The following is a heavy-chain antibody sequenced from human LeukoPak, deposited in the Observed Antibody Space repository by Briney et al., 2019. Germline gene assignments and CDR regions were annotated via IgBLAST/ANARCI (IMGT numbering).Heavy chain of an antibody. CDR1: GFTFSTYG. CDR3: ARGRGCSSTTCYPDY. J-gene: IGHJ4*02. Sequence: GRSLRLSCAASGFTFSTYGMHWVRQAPDKGLEWVAVIWYDGSNKYYADSVKGRSTISRDNSKNTLYLQMNSLRAEDTAVYYCARGRGCSSTTCYPDYWGQGTLVTVSS. CDR2: IWYDGSNK. D-gene: IGHD2-2*01. V-gene: IGHV3-33*01.